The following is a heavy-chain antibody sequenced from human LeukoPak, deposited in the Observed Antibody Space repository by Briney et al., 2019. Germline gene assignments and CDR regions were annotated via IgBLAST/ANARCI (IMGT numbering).Heavy chain of an antibody. V-gene: IGHV3-30*14. CDR2: VSYDGTNK. Sequence: PGGSLRPSCTASGFTFSTYAMQWVRQAPGKGLEWVAVVSYDGTNKYYADSVKGRFTISRDNSNSTLYLQMNSLRPEDEALYYCASNPRGLWGFDYWGQGTLVTVSS. CDR3: ASNPRGLWGFDY. D-gene: IGHD7-27*01. J-gene: IGHJ4*02. CDR1: GFTFSTYA.